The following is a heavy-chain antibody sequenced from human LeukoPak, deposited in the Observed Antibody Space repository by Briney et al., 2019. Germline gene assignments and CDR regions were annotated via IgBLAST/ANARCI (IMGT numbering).Heavy chain of an antibody. D-gene: IGHD2-15*01. CDR2: IKQDGSEK. CDR3: VRDSGSRSSGFFDF. V-gene: IGHV3-7*01. J-gene: IGHJ4*02. Sequence: GGSLRLSCAASGFTFSSYWMSWVRQAPGKGLEWVANIKQDGSEKYYAASVKGRFTISRDNAKNSLSLQINSLRVDDTAVYYCVRDSGSRSSGFFDFWGQGTLVTVSS. CDR1: GFTFSSYW.